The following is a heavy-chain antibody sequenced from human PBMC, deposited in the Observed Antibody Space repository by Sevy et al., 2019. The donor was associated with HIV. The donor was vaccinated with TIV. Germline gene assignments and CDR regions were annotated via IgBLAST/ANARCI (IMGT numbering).Heavy chain of an antibody. J-gene: IGHJ4*02. V-gene: IGHV3-21*01. CDR1: GFTFSSYR. Sequence: GGSLRLSCAASGFTFSSYRMTWVRQAPGKGLEWVSCISSTSAYINYADSVKGRFTISRDNAKNLLYLQMDSLRSEDTAVYYCARAVLEISTWRSDYWGQGTLVSVSS. CDR3: ARAVLEISTWRSDY. CDR2: ISSTSAYI. D-gene: IGHD1-1*01.